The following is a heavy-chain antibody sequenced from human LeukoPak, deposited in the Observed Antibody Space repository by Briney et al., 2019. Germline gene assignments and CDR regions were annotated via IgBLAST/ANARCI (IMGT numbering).Heavy chain of an antibody. D-gene: IGHD4-17*01. Sequence: NSSETLSLTCTVSGGSISSSSYYWSWIRQPAGEGLEWIGRLHTSGSTHYNPSLKSRVTMSVDTSKNQFSLKLSSVTAADTAVYYCARDFGYGDYLFDDWGQGTLVTVSS. CDR1: GGSISSSSYY. V-gene: IGHV4-61*02. CDR2: LHTSGST. CDR3: ARDFGYGDYLFDD. J-gene: IGHJ4*02.